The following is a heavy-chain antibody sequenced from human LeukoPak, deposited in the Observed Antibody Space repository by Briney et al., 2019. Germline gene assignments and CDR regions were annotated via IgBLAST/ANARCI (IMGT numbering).Heavy chain of an antibody. D-gene: IGHD2-15*01. Sequence: GGSLRLSCAASGFTFSSYWMSWVRQAPGKGLEWVANIKQDGSEKYYVDSVKGRFTISRDNAKNSLYLQMNSLRAEDTAVYYCAREDVEYCSGGSCYSRSYYYYGMDVWGQGTTVTVSS. V-gene: IGHV3-7*01. J-gene: IGHJ6*02. CDR3: AREDVEYCSGGSCYSRSYYYYGMDV. CDR1: GFTFSSYW. CDR2: IKQDGSEK.